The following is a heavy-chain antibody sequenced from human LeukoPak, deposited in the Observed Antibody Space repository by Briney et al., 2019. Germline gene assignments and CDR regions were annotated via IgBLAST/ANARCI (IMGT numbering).Heavy chain of an antibody. CDR1: GFTFSSYS. CDR2: ISSSSSYI. V-gene: IGHV3-21*01. CDR3: ARDWHYYGSGSYLYYFDY. Sequence: PGGSLRLSCAASGFTFSSYSVNWVRQAPGKGLEWVSSISSSSSYIYYADSVKGRFTISRDNAKNSLYLQMNSLRAEDTAVYYCARDWHYYGSGSYLYYFDYWGQGTLVTVSS. D-gene: IGHD3-10*01. J-gene: IGHJ4*02.